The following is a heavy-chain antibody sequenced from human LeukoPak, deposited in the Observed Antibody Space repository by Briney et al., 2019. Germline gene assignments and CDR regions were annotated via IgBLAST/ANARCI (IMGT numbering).Heavy chain of an antibody. CDR1: GFTFSSYA. CDR2: ISGSGGST. CDR3: ARDGICSGGSCYFLDAFDI. J-gene: IGHJ3*02. Sequence: GGSLRLSCAASGFTFSSYAMSWVRQAPGKGLEWVSAISGSGGSTYYADSVKGRFTISRDNSKNTLYLQMNSLRAEDTAVYYCARDGICSGGSCYFLDAFDIWGQGTMVTVSS. V-gene: IGHV3-23*01. D-gene: IGHD2-15*01.